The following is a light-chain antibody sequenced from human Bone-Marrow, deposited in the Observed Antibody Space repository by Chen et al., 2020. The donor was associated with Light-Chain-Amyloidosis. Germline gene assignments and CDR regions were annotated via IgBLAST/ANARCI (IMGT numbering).Light chain of an antibody. CDR1: NSNVGTDN. CDR2: NDI. J-gene: IGLJ1*01. CDR3: AAWDASRRVYL. V-gene: IGLV1-47*01. Sequence: QSVLTQPPSASGNPGQRVTLSCSGSNSNVGTDNVYWYQQLPGTAPKLLIYNDIQRPSGVPDRISGSKSGTSAFLAISGLRSEDEADYYCAAWDASRRVYLFGAGTKVTVL.